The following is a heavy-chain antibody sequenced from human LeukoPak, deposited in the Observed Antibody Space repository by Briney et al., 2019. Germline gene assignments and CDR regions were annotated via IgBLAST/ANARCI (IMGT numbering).Heavy chain of an antibody. J-gene: IGHJ6*02. CDR3: ARGYDILSYHSYYYGMDV. V-gene: IGHV4-34*01. D-gene: IGHD3-9*01. CDR2: INHSGNT. Sequence: SETLSLTCAVYGGSFSDHYWSWIRQPPGTGLEWIREINHSGNTNYNPSLKSRVTISVDTSKNQFSLKLSSVTAADTAVYYCARGYDILSYHSYYYGMDVWGQGTTVTVSS. CDR1: GGSFSDHY.